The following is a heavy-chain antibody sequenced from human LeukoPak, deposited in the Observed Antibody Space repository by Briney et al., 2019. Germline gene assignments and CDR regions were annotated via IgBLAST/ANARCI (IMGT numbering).Heavy chain of an antibody. CDR3: AKHIGYSSSWYLPYYYYYGMDV. V-gene: IGHV3-30*18. CDR2: ISYDGSNK. CDR1: GFTFSSYG. D-gene: IGHD6-13*01. Sequence: PGRSLRLSCAASGFTFSSYGMHWVRQAPGKGLEWVAVISYDGSNKYYADSVKGRFTISRDNSKNTLYLQMNSLRAEDTAVYYCAKHIGYSSSWYLPYYYYYGMDVWGQGTTVTVSS. J-gene: IGHJ6*02.